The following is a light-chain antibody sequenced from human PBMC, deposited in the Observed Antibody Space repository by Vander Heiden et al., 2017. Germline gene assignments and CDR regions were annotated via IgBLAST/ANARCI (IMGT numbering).Light chain of an antibody. CDR2: EAS. V-gene: IGKV1-5*03. CDR1: QNISDW. J-gene: IGKJ1*01. CDR3: QQYNGYSET. Sequence: DIQMTQSPSALSASVGDRVTITCRASQNISDWLAWFQQKPGKVPELLIYEASTLQSGVPSRFSGSGSGTEFTLTISSLQPDDFATYYCQQYNGYSETFGQGTKVDIK.